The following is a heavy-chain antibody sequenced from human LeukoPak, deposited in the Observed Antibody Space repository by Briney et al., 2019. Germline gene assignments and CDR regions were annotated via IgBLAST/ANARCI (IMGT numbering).Heavy chain of an antibody. CDR2: ISGSGGST. CDR3: AKYHYDSSGYWYFDL. CDR1: GFTVSSNY. J-gene: IGHJ2*01. D-gene: IGHD3-22*01. V-gene: IGHV3-23*01. Sequence: GGSLRLSCAASGFTVSSNYMSWVRQAPGKGLEWVSGISGSGGSTYYADSVKGRFTISRDNSKNTLYLQMNSLRAEDTAVYYCAKYHYDSSGYWYFDLWGRGTLLTVSS.